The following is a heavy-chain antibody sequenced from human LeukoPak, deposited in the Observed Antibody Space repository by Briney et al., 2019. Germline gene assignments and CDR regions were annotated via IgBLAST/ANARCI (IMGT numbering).Heavy chain of an antibody. Sequence: ASVKVSCKASGYTFTGYYMHWVRQAPGQGLEWMGWINPNSGGTNYAQKFQGRVTMTRDTSISTAYMELSRLRSDDTAVYYCAREVYYYGSGSPVDYWGQGTLVTVSS. V-gene: IGHV1-2*02. CDR3: AREVYYYGSGSPVDY. CDR2: INPNSGGT. CDR1: GYTFTGYY. D-gene: IGHD3-10*01. J-gene: IGHJ4*02.